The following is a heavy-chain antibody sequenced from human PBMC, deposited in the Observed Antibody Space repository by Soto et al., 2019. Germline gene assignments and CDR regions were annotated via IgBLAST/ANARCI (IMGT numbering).Heavy chain of an antibody. CDR2: IWYDGSNK. J-gene: IGHJ6*03. Sequence: GGAPRLSCAAFGFTFSSYGMHWVRQAPRKGLEWGAVIWYDGSNKYYADSVKGRFTISRDNSKNTLYLQMNSLRAEDTAVYYCTRDFGDIVVVPAATETYYYMDVWGKGTTVTVSS. CDR3: TRDFGDIVVVPAATETYYYMDV. CDR1: GFTFSSYG. V-gene: IGHV3-33*01. D-gene: IGHD2-2*01.